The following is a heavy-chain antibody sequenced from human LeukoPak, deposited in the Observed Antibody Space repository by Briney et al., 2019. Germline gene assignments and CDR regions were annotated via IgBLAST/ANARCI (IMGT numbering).Heavy chain of an antibody. Sequence: GGSLRLSCAASGFTFSSYAMSWVRQAPGKGLEWVANVNQGGTQKYYVDSVKGRFTISRDNAENSLYLQMNSLRAEDTAVYYCAREHFFYYMDGWGKGTTVTVSS. V-gene: IGHV3-7*01. CDR2: VNQGGTQK. CDR1: GFTFSSYA. CDR3: AREHFFYYMDG. J-gene: IGHJ6*03.